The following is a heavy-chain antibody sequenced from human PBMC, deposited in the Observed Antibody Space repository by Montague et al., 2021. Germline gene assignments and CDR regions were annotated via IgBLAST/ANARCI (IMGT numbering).Heavy chain of an antibody. CDR2: ITLDGSST. J-gene: IGHJ3*02. CDR3: ARNLASAAPGAFDI. D-gene: IGHD6-13*01. CDR1: GFSFSSYW. Sequence: SLRLSFAASGFSFSSYWMHWVRQAPGKGLLWVSRITLDGSSTTFADSVKGRFTTSRDNAKATLYLQMNSLRVEDTAVYYCARNLASAAPGAFDIWGQGTMVTVS. V-gene: IGHV3-74*01.